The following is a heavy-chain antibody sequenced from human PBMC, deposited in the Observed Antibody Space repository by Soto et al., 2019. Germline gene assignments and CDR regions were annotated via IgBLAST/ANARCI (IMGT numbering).Heavy chain of an antibody. Sequence: SETLSLTCTVSGTSLNSGTNYWNWVRQPPGKELEWIGYIYGSGNTKHNPSLKSRVTISQDTSKNQVSLKMNSVTATDTAMYYCAVDWGLYWFEPWGQGILVTVPS. CDR1: GTSLNSGTNY. V-gene: IGHV4-61*01. J-gene: IGHJ5*02. CDR3: AVDWGLYWFEP. CDR2: IYGSGNT. D-gene: IGHD7-27*01.